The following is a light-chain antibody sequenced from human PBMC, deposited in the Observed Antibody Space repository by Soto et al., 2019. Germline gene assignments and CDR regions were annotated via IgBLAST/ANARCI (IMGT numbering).Light chain of an antibody. V-gene: IGLV1-47*01. Sequence: QSVLTQPPSASGTPGQRVTISCSGSLSNIGSNFIYWYQQLPGSAPKLLINRNNERPSGVPNRFSGSKSGTSASLAISGLRSEDEADYYCAAWDDSLNGYVFGTGTKVTVL. CDR1: LSNIGSNF. CDR2: RNN. CDR3: AAWDDSLNGYV. J-gene: IGLJ1*01.